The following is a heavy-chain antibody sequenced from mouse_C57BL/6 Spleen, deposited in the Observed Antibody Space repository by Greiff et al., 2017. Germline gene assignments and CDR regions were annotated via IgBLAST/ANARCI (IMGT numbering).Heavy chain of an antibody. V-gene: IGHV1-42*01. D-gene: IGHD1-3*01. J-gene: IGHJ2*01. CDR2: INPSTGGT. Sequence: EVKLMESGPELVKPGASVKISCKASGYSFTGYYMNWVKQSPEKSLEWIGEINPSTGGTTYNQKFKAKATLTVDKSSSTAYMQLKSLTSEDSAVYYCARKWDGFDYWGQGTTLTVSS. CDR1: GYSFTGYY. CDR3: ARKWDGFDY.